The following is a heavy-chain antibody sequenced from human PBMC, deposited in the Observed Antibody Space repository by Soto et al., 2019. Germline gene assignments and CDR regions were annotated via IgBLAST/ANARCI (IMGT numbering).Heavy chain of an antibody. CDR1: GGSISTSRSY. J-gene: IGHJ5*02. CDR3: ARQPTTGDTDLWFDP. CDR2: IFYSGST. Sequence: QLQLLDSGPGLVKASETLSLTCSVSGGSISTSRSYWAWIRQPPGKGLEWLANIFYSGSTFYNPSLASRVSVSVDTSKNEFSLKLRSVTAADTAVYYCARQPTTGDTDLWFDPWGQGTLVTVSS. D-gene: IGHD2-21*01. V-gene: IGHV4-39*01.